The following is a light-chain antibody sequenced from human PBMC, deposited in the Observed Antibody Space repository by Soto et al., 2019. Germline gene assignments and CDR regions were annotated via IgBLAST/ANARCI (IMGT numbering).Light chain of an antibody. CDR1: QGITSY. Sequence: IQLTQSPSSLSASVGDRVTITCRASQGITSYLAWYQQRPGKAPRLLIYSASTLQSGVPSRFSGSGSGTDFTLTISSLQPEDYATYYCQQSYSSLYTFGQGTKVDIK. CDR3: QQSYSSLYT. CDR2: SAS. J-gene: IGKJ2*01. V-gene: IGKV1-39*01.